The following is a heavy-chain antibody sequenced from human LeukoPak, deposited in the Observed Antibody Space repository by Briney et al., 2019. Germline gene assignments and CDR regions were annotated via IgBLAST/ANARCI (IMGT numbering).Heavy chain of an antibody. D-gene: IGHD4-23*01. V-gene: IGHV4-30-4*08. Sequence: SETLSLTCTVSGGSISSGDYYWSWIRQPPGKGLEWIGYIYYSGSTYYNPSLKSRVTISVDTSKNQFSLKLSSVTAADTAVYYCARYTTVVTVDAFDIWGQGTIVTVSS. J-gene: IGHJ3*02. CDR3: ARYTTVVTVDAFDI. CDR1: GGSISSGDYY. CDR2: IYYSGST.